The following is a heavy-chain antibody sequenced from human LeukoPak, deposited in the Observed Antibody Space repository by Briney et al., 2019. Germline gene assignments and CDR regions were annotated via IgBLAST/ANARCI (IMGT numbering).Heavy chain of an antibody. J-gene: IGHJ5*02. CDR3: VRGGPSTWS. CDR2: INDDGSDT. D-gene: IGHD2-15*01. CDR1: GFTFKLYW. Sequence: PGGSLRLSCAASGFTFKLYWMHWVRHVPGKRPVWVSRINDDGSDTIYADSVRGRFTISRDDAENTVYLQMNNLRAEDTAAYYCVRGGPSTWSWGQGTLVTVSS. V-gene: IGHV3-74*01.